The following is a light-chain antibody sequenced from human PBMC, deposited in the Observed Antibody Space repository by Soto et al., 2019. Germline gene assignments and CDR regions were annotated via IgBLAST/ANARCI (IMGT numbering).Light chain of an antibody. CDR1: KSVSSSY. CDR3: QQYASSPWT. J-gene: IGKJ1*01. V-gene: IGKV3-20*01. CDR2: GAS. Sequence: ESVLTQSPGTLSLSPGERATLSCRASKSVSSSYLAWYQQKPGQAPRLLIYGASSRATGIPDRFSGSGSGTDFTLTISRREPEDFAVYYCQQYASSPWTFGQGTNVETK.